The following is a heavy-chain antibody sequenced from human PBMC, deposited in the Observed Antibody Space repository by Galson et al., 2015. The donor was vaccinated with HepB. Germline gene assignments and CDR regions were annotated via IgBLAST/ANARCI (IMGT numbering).Heavy chain of an antibody. J-gene: IGHJ4*02. CDR1: GFTFSTYA. CDR2: ISADGGRT. Sequence: SLRLSCAASGFTFSTYAMSWVRQAPGKGPEWVSFISADGGRTEYVDSVKGRFTISRDNSKNTLDLQMNSLRAEDSAVYYCAKTRGEDTATDSWGQGTLVTVSS. D-gene: IGHD5-18*01. V-gene: IGHV3-23*01. CDR3: AKTRGEDTATDS.